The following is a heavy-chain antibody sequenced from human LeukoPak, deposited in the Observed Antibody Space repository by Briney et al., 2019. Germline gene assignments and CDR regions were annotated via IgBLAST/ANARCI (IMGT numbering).Heavy chain of an antibody. CDR3: ARDFGRGVGYCSGGSCRAAGY. D-gene: IGHD2-15*01. CDR1: GFTFSSYW. CDR2: IKQDGSEK. V-gene: IGHV3-7*01. J-gene: IGHJ4*02. Sequence: SGGSLRLSCAASGFTFSSYWMSWVRQAPGKGLEWVSNIKQDGSEKYYVDSVKGRFTISRDNAKNSLYLQMNSLRAEDTAVYYCARDFGRGVGYCSGGSCRAAGYWGQGTLVTVSS.